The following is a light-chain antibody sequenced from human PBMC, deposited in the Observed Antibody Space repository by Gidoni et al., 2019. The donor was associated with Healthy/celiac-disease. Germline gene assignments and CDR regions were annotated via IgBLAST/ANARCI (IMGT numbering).Light chain of an antibody. CDR1: SSDVGCYNF. Sequence: QSALTQPPSAPGSPGQSVTISCPGTSSDVGCYNFVSWYQQHPGKAPKLMIYEVSKRPSGVPDRFSGSKSGNTASLTVSGLQAEDEADYYCSSYAGSNNRVVFGGGTKLTVL. V-gene: IGLV2-8*01. CDR2: EVS. J-gene: IGLJ2*01. CDR3: SSYAGSNNRVV.